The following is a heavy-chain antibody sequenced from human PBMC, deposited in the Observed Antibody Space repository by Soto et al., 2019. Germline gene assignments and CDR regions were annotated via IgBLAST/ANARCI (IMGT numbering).Heavy chain of an antibody. J-gene: IGHJ6*02. V-gene: IGHV3-33*01. CDR2: IWYDGSNK. CDR1: GFTFSSYG. CDR3: AGPGGYSSGPYYGMDV. Sequence: QVQLVESGGGVVQPGRSLRLSCAASGFTFSSYGMHWVRQAPGKGLEWVAVIWYDGSNKYYADSVKGRFTISRDNSKNTLYLQMNSLRAEDTAVYYCAGPGGYSSGPYYGMDVWGQGTTVTVSS. D-gene: IGHD6-19*01.